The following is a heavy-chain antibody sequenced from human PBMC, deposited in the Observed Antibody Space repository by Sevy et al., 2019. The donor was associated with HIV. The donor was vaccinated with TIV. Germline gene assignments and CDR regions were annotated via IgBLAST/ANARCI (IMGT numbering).Heavy chain of an antibody. Sequence: GGSLRLSCAASGFTFEDYALHWVRQVPGKGLEWVPGISWNSGRIGYADSVKGRFTISRDNAKNSLYLQMNSLRAEDTAFYYCAKDSYYDSSGYFDAWGQGTLVTVSS. V-gene: IGHV3-9*01. CDR1: GFTFEDYA. CDR2: ISWNSGRI. CDR3: AKDSYYDSSGYFDA. D-gene: IGHD3-22*01. J-gene: IGHJ4*02.